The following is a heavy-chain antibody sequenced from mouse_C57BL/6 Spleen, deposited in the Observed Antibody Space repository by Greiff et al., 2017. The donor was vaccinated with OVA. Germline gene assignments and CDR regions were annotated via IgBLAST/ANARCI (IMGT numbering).Heavy chain of an antibody. CDR1: GYTFTSYN. V-gene: IGHV1-12*01. Sequence: QVQLQQSGAELVRPGASVKMSCKASGYTFTSYNMHWVKQTPRKGLEWIGAIYPGNGDTSYNQKFKGKATLTVDKSSSTAYMQLSSLTSEDSAVYFCARGLRGAMDYWGQGTSVTVSS. J-gene: IGHJ4*01. CDR3: ARGLRGAMDY. CDR2: IYPGNGDT. D-gene: IGHD1-1*01.